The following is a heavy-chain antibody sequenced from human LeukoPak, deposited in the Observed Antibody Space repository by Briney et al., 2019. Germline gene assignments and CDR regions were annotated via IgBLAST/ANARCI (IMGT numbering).Heavy chain of an antibody. CDR3: ARGGHYDSVWGRYRQKDGFDY. V-gene: IGHV3-30*02. CDR2: IRYDGSNK. CDR1: GFTFNSYW. D-gene: IGHD3-16*02. J-gene: IGHJ4*02. Sequence: GGSLRLSCAASGFTFNSYWMNWVRQAPGKGLEWAEFIRYDGSNKYYADSVKGRFTISRDNAKNSLYLQMNSLRAEDTAVYYCARGGHYDSVWGRYRQKDGFDYWGQGTLVTVSS.